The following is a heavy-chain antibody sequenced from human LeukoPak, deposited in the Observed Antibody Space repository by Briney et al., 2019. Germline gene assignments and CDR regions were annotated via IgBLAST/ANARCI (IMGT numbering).Heavy chain of an antibody. CDR1: GFPFIEYS. J-gene: IGHJ4*02. V-gene: IGHV3-48*01. D-gene: IGHD1-1*01. CDR3: ARDHNYAFDN. CDR2: IGIDSGNT. Sequence: GGSLRLSCTASGFPFIEYSMNWVRQAPGKGLEWISYIGIDSGNTKYADSVRGRFTISADKAKNSLYLQMNSLRVEDTAVYYCARDHNYAFDNWGQGTLVSDAS.